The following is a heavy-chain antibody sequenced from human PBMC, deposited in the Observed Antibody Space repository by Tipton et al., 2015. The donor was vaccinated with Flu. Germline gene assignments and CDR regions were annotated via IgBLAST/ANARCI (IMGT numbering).Heavy chain of an antibody. D-gene: IGHD6-19*01. CDR2: ISSSGSTI. J-gene: IGHJ4*02. CDR3: AKVIPELVAGLDS. Sequence: SLRLSCAASGFTFSDYYMSWIRQAPGKGLEWVSHISSSGSTINYADSVKGRFTISRGNSKNILYLQMNSLRADDTAVYSCAKVIPELVAGLDSWGQGTLVTVSS. V-gene: IGHV3-11*01. CDR1: GFTFSDYY.